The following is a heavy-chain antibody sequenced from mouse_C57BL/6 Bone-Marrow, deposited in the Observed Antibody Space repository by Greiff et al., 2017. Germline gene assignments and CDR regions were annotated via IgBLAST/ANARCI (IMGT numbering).Heavy chain of an antibody. CDR1: GFTFSDYG. CDR3: ARASQAYYYAMDY. CDR2: ISSGSSTI. Sequence: VQLKESGGGLVKPGGSLKLSCAASGFTFSDYGLHWVRQAPEKGLEWVAYISSGSSTIYYADTVKGRFTISRDNAKNTLFLQMTSLRSEDTAMYYCARASQAYYYAMDYWGQGTSVTVSS. J-gene: IGHJ4*01. D-gene: IGHD3-2*02. V-gene: IGHV5-17*01.